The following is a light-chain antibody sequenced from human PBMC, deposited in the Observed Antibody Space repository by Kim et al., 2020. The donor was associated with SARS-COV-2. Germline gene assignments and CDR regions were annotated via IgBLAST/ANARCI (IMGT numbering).Light chain of an antibody. CDR3: SSYAGSNNLV. J-gene: IGLJ2*01. V-gene: IGLV2-8*01. Sequence: GPSGHTSSTGTRGDVGVTNYVSWYQQHPGTAPKLMIYEVSKRPSGVPDRFSGSKSGNTASLTVSGLQAEDEADYYCSSYAGSNNLVFGGGTQLTVL. CDR1: RGDVGVTNY. CDR2: EVS.